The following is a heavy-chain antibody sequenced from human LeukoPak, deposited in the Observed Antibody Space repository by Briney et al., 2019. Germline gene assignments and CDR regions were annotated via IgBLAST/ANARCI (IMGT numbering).Heavy chain of an antibody. J-gene: IGHJ4*02. V-gene: IGHV1-18*01. CDR3: ARAGQLDY. D-gene: IGHD1-1*01. CDR2: INTNNVNR. CDR1: AYTFTIYG. Sequence: ASVNVSCKSAAYTFTIYGINWVRQAPGQGLEWMGWINTNNVNRNYAQKLQSRVPMTTDTSTSTAYMELMSLTSDDTAVYYCARAGQLDYWGQGTLVTVSS.